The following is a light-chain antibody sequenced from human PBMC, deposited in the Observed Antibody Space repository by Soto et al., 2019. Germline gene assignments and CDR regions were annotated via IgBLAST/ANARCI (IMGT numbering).Light chain of an antibody. CDR1: QSVSSSY. CDR3: QQYDT. V-gene: IGKV3-20*01. J-gene: IGKJ4*01. Sequence: EVVLTQSPGTLSLSPGERATLSCRASQSVSSSYLAWYQQKPGQAPRLLIYGASSRATGIPDRFSGSGSGTGFTLSISRLEPEDFAVYYCQQYDTFGGGTKVEIK. CDR2: GAS.